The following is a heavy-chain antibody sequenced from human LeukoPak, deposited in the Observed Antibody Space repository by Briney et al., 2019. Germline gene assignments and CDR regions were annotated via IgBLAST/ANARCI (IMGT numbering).Heavy chain of an antibody. CDR3: ARDPMIVVGGGSDWFDP. Sequence: SVKVSCKASGGTFSGYAISWVRQAPGQGLEWMGRIIPILGIANYAQKFQGRVTITADKSTSTAYMELSSLRSEDTAVYYCARDPMIVVGGGSDWFDPWGQGTLVTVSS. V-gene: IGHV1-69*04. D-gene: IGHD3-22*01. CDR1: GGTFSGYA. J-gene: IGHJ5*02. CDR2: IIPILGIA.